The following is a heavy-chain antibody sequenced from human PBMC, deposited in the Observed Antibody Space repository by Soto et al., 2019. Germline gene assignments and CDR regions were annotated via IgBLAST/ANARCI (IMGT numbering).Heavy chain of an antibody. D-gene: IGHD2-2*02. CDR3: ARGGQYRYFDY. J-gene: IGHJ4*02. V-gene: IGHV1-18*01. CDR1: GYTFTLFG. Sequence: QVQLVQSGAEVKKPGASVKVSCTTSGYTFTLFGITWVRQAPGQGLEWMGWISPYNGDTKYAEKLEGRVTLTTDTXTDTAYMELTSLTSDDTAEYYCARGGQYRYFDYWGQGTLVTVSS. CDR2: ISPYNGDT.